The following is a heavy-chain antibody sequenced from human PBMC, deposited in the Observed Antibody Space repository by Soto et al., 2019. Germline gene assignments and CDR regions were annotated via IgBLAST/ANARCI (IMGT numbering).Heavy chain of an antibody. CDR3: ARDTTGMVVAATVLDY. V-gene: IGHV3-30-3*01. CDR1: GFTLSSYG. D-gene: IGHD2-15*01. Sequence: GGSLRLSCAASGFTLSSYGMHWVRQAPDKGLEWVAVRSYDGSNKYYADSVAGRFTISRDNSKNTLYLQMNSLRAEDTAVYYCARDTTGMVVAATVLDYWGQGTLVTVSS. CDR2: RSYDGSNK. J-gene: IGHJ4*02.